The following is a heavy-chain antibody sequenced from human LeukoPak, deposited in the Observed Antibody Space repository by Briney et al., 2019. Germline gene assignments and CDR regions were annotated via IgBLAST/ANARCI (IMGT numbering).Heavy chain of an antibody. D-gene: IGHD3-10*01. CDR2: INSDGSST. CDR3: ARDGYGSGSYYRSFDY. CDR1: GFTFSSYW. J-gene: IGHJ4*02. Sequence: GGSLRLSCAASGFTFSSYWMHWVRQAPGRGLVWVSRINSDGSSTSYADSVKGRFTISRDNAKNTLYLQMNSLRAEDTAVYYCARDGYGSGSYYRSFDYWGQGTLVTVSS. V-gene: IGHV3-74*01.